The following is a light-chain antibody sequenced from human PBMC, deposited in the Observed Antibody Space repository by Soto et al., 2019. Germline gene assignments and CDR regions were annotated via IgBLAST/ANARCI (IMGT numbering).Light chain of an antibody. CDR3: QQYDHLPS. Sequence: IPMTQSPSSLSASVGDRVTITCQASQDITSYLSWYQQKPGKAPKLLIYLASNLELGVPSRFSGGGSGTEFTLTISSLQPEDFGTYYCQQYDHLPSFGGGTKVEI. V-gene: IGKV1-33*01. CDR1: QDITSY. J-gene: IGKJ4*01. CDR2: LAS.